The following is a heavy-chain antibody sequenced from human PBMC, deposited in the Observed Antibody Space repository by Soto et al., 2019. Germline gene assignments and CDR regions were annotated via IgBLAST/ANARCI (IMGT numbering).Heavy chain of an antibody. CDR3: ARAGVVAATLLTPAEYFQH. Sequence: QVPLVQSGAEVKKPGASVKVSCKASGYTFTSYGISWVRQAPGQGLEWMGWISAYNGNTNYAQKLQGRITMTTDTYTSTAYMVLRRLRSDDTAVYYCARAGVVAATLLTPAEYFQHWGQGTLVTVSS. V-gene: IGHV1-18*01. CDR1: GYTFTSYG. CDR2: ISAYNGNT. D-gene: IGHD2-15*01. J-gene: IGHJ1*01.